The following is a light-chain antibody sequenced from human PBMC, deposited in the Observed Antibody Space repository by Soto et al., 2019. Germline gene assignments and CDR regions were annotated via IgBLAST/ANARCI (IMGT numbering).Light chain of an antibody. CDR3: SSYAGSNVLVV. Sequence: QSVLTQPGSVSGSPGQSVTISCSGTSCDIGSYNLVLWYHQHPGKAPKVSIFEGSRRPSGVSSRFSDSKSVNTASLTISGLRPEDEADYYCSSYAGSNVLVVFGGGTKLTVL. CDR1: SCDIGSYNL. V-gene: IGLV2-23*01. J-gene: IGLJ2*01. CDR2: EGS.